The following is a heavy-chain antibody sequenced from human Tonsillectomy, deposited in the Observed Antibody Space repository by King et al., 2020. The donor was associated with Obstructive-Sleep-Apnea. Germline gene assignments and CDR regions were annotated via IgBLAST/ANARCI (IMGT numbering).Heavy chain of an antibody. Sequence: EVQLVESGGGLVQPGGSLRLSCAASGFTFTSYSMNWVRQAPGKGLEWISYISSGSSTIYYADSVKGRFTIPRDTAKNSLYLQMNSLRAEDTAVYYCAVEYYYVRDVWGQGTTVTVSS. CDR3: AVEYYYVRDV. CDR2: ISSGSSTI. J-gene: IGHJ6*02. V-gene: IGHV3-48*04. CDR1: GFTFTSYS.